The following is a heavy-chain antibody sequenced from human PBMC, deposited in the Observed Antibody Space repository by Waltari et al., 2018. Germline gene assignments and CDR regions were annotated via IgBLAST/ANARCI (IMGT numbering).Heavy chain of an antibody. D-gene: IGHD4-17*01. CDR1: VFTFISYW. Sequence: EVQPVDSGGGLVQPGGSLRLSCAASVFTFISYWLHWVRQAPGKGLVWVSRMNSDGSSTSYADSVKGRFTISRDNAKNTLYLQMNSLRAEDTAVYYCARDSLYGFDYWGQGTLVTVSS. V-gene: IGHV3-74*01. CDR3: ARDSLYGFDY. J-gene: IGHJ4*02. CDR2: MNSDGSST.